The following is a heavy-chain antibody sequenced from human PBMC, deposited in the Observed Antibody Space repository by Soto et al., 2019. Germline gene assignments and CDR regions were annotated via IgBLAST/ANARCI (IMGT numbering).Heavy chain of an antibody. CDR1: GFSLSTSGVG. D-gene: IGHD6-6*01. Sequence: QITLKESGRTLVKPTQTLTLTCTFSGFSLSTSGVGVGWIRQPPGKALEWLALIYWDDDKRYSPSLRSRLTNTPNSSNILVALGPTDSVPVSTATCLAAHRRWAAVGFRFKSSQNISGMAVWAHWITVSVSS. J-gene: IGHJ6*02. CDR3: AHRRWAAVGFRFKSSQNISGMAV. CDR2: IYWDDDK. V-gene: IGHV2-5*02.